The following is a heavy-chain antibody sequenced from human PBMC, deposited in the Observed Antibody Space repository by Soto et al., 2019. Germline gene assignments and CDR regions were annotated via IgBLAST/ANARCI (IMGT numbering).Heavy chain of an antibody. D-gene: IGHD1-1*01. CDR2: IHPSGDT. V-gene: IGHV1-46*01. J-gene: IGHJ4*02. CDR3: ARAPPRGPAGTLAY. CDR1: GYKFTTYF. Sequence: GASVKVSCKASGYKFTTYFIHWVRQAPGQGLEWMGMIHPSGDTGYAQKFRGRFTISRDTSTNTVYLQMNRLTVEDTAFYYCARAPPRGPAGTLAYWGQGTLVTVSS.